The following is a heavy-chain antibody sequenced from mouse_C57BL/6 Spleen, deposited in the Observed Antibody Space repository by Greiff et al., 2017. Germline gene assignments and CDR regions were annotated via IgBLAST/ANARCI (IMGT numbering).Heavy chain of an antibody. CDR2: ISDGGSYT. V-gene: IGHV5-4*01. D-gene: IGHD1-1*01. J-gene: IGHJ1*03. CDR1: GFTFSSSA. CDR3: ARDVTTVEGYFDV. Sequence: EVHLVESGGGLVKPGGSLKLSCAASGFTFSSSAMSWVRQTPEKRLEWVATISDGGSYTYYPDNVKGRFTISRDNAKNNLYLQMSHLKSEDTAMYYCARDVTTVEGYFDVWGTGTTVTVSS.